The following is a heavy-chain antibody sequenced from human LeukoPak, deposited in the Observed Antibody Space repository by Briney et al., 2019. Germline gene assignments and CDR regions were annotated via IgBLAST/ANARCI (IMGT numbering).Heavy chain of an antibody. V-gene: IGHV1-18*01. CDR3: ARDQGYDSSGYYYYQFDY. CDR1: GYTFTNYG. J-gene: IGHJ4*02. D-gene: IGHD3-22*01. CDR2: ISAYNGNT. Sequence: ASVKVSCKASGYTFTNYGISWVRQAPGQGLEWMGWISAYNGNTHYAQNLQGRVTMTTDTSTSTAYMELKSLRSDDTAVYYCARDQGYDSSGYYYYQFDYWGQGTLVTVSS.